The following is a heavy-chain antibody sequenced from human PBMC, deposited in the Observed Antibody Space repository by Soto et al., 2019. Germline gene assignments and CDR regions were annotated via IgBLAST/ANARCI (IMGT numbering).Heavy chain of an antibody. J-gene: IGHJ6*02. CDR3: ARVRFGEWGYDMVV. V-gene: IGHV3-11*01. CDR1: GLTFSDCY. CDR2: ISSSGSSI. D-gene: IGHD3-10*01. Sequence: QVQLVESGGGLVKPGGSLRLSCAASGLTFSDCYMNWIRQAPGKGLEWVSYISSSGSSINYAGSVKGRFTISRDNTKNTLYLQMNSLRVEDTAMYYCARVRFGEWGYDMVVWGQGTTVTVSS.